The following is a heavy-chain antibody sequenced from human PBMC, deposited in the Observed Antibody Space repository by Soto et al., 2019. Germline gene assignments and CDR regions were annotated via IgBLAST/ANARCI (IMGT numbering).Heavy chain of an antibody. V-gene: IGHV4-34*12. Sequence: SETLSLTCAVYGGSFSGYYWTWIRQPPGKGLEWIGEIFHSGSTHYSPSLKSRVTISVDKSKNHFSLNLTSVTAADTAVYYCARVYSGSYSDSWGQGTLVTVSS. CDR1: GGSFSGYY. J-gene: IGHJ4*02. CDR2: IFHSGST. D-gene: IGHD1-26*01. CDR3: ARVYSGSYSDS.